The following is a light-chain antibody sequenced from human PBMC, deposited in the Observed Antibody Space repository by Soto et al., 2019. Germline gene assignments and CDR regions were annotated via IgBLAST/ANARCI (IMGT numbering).Light chain of an antibody. Sequence: QLVLTQPASVSGSPGQSITISCTGTSDDVGAYSYVSWYQQHPGKAPKLMIYEVNSRPSGISNRFSGSKSGNTASLTISGLQAEDEADYYCSSYASSSTRVFGGGTKVTVL. CDR3: SSYASSSTRV. CDR1: SDDVGAYSY. J-gene: IGLJ2*01. CDR2: EVN. V-gene: IGLV2-14*01.